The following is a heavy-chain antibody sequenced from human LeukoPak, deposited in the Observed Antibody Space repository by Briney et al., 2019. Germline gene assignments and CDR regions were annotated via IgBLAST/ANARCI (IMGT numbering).Heavy chain of an antibody. J-gene: IGHJ4*02. CDR2: IDHSGST. CDR3: ARGSRGGSSWYYFDY. V-gene: IGHV4-34*01. CDR1: GGTFSGYS. D-gene: IGHD6-13*01. Sequence: SETLSLTCAVYGGTFSGYSWTWIRQPPGKGLEWIGEIDHSGSTNYNPSLKSRVTISVDTSKNQFSLKLSSVTAADTAVYYCARGSRGGSSWYYFDYWGQGTLVTVSS.